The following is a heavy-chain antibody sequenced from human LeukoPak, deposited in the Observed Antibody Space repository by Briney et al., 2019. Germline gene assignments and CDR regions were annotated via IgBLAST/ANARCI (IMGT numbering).Heavy chain of an antibody. CDR2: ISSSGTTI. Sequence: PGGSLRLSCAASGFTFSSYSMNWVRQAPGKGLELVSYISSSGTTIYYADSVKGRFTISRDNAKNSLYLQMNSLRAEDTAVYYCARRYTTLDYWGQGTLVTVSS. CDR3: ARRYTTLDY. J-gene: IGHJ4*02. CDR1: GFTFSSYS. D-gene: IGHD3-9*01. V-gene: IGHV3-48*01.